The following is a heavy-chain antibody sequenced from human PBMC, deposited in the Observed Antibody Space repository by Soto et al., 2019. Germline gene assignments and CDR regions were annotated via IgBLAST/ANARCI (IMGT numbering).Heavy chain of an antibody. CDR2: LYSSGTT. CDR3: ARDWSKFSYNYPYYYAMDA. CDR1: GFSVTNSY. D-gene: IGHD5-18*01. J-gene: IGHJ6*02. V-gene: IGHV3-53*02. Sequence: EVQLVETGGGLIQPGGSLRLSCTVSGFSVTNSYINWVRQAPGKGLEGASILYSSGTTSYADSVRGRFTVSRDDSRTTLFLHVSSLRADDTAVYYCARDWSKFSYNYPYYYAMDAWGQGTTVTVSS.